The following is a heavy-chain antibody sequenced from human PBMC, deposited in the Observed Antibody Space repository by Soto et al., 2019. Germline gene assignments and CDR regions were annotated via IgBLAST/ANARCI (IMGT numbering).Heavy chain of an antibody. J-gene: IGHJ5*02. D-gene: IGHD2-21*02. V-gene: IGHV1-69*13. CDR2: IIPIFGTA. Sequence: SVKVSCKASGGTFSSYAISWVRQAPGQGLEWMGGIIPIFGTANYAQKFQGRVTITADESTSTAYMELSSLRSEDTAVYYCARDSLYCGGGCYFSWFDPWGQGTLVTVSS. CDR1: GGTFSSYA. CDR3: ARDSLYCGGGCYFSWFDP.